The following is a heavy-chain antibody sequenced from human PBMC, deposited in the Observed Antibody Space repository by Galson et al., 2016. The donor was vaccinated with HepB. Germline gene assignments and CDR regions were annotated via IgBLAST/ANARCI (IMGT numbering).Heavy chain of an antibody. D-gene: IGHD6-19*01. J-gene: IGHJ3*02. CDR3: ARAVLRNGSDWGRALDI. V-gene: IGHV3-48*04. CDR1: GFTFNSYN. CDR2: ITTTGSTI. Sequence: SLRLSCAASGFTFNSYNMNWVRRTPGKGLEWISYITTTGSTIYYADSVKGRFTISRDNAKNSLYLQLNSLRVEDTAMYYCARAVLRNGSDWGRALDIWGQGTMVTVSS.